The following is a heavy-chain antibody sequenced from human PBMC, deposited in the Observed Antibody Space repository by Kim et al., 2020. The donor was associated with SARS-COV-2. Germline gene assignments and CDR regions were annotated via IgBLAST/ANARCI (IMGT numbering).Heavy chain of an antibody. CDR1: GFTFKSNA. V-gene: IGHV3-48*02. J-gene: IGHJ4*02. Sequence: GGSLRLSCAASGFTFKSNAMNWLRQAPGKGLEWVSHINGRGDTTYYSESVKGRFTISRDNVKNSLYLQMNSLRDEDTAVYYCARYGSGSSYRDPFDYWGQGTLVTVSS. CDR3: ARYGSGSSYRDPFDY. D-gene: IGHD3-10*01. CDR2: INGRGDTT.